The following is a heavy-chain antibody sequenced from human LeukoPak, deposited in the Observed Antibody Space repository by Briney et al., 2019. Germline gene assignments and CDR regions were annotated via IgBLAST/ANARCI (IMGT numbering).Heavy chain of an antibody. CDR1: GGSISSGGYY. J-gene: IGHJ4*02. CDR3: ASLVPYYYDSSGYYFDY. V-gene: IGHV4-31*03. Sequence: VKPSQTLSLTCTVSGGSISSGGYYWSWIRQHPGKGLEWIGYIYYSGSTYYNPSLKSRVTISVHTSKNQFSLKLSSVTAADTAVYYCASLVPYYYDSSGYYFDYWGQGTLVTVSS. CDR2: IYYSGST. D-gene: IGHD3-22*01.